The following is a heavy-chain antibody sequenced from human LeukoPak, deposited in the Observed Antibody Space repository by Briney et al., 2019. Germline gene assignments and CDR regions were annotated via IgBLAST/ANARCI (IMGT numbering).Heavy chain of an antibody. V-gene: IGHV4-4*09. Sequence: SETLSLTCTVSGGSISSYYWSWIRQPPGKGLEGIGYIYTSGSTNYNPSLKSRVTIPVDTSKNQFSLKLSSVTAADTAVYYCARGGLAASYYYYYYMDVWGKGTTVTVSS. D-gene: IGHD6-13*01. CDR3: ARGGLAASYYYYYYMDV. CDR1: GGSISSYY. CDR2: IYTSGST. J-gene: IGHJ6*03.